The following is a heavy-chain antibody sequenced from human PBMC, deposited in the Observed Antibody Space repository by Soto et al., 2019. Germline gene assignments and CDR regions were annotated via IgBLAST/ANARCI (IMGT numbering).Heavy chain of an antibody. CDR3: ARSGYFYYYYYMDV. CDR2: IYYSGST. CDR1: GGSISSYY. J-gene: IGHJ6*03. D-gene: IGHD3-3*01. Sequence: SETLSLTCTVSGGSISSYYWSWIRQPPGKGLEWIGYIYYSGSTNYNPSLKSRVTISVDTSKNQFSLKLSSVTAADTAVYYCARSGYFYYYYYMDVWGKGTTVTVSS. V-gene: IGHV4-59*01.